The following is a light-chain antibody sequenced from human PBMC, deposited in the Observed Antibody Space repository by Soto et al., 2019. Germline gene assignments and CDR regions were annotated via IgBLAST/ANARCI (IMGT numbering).Light chain of an antibody. V-gene: IGKV3-15*01. CDR2: GAS. CDR3: QQYNNWPGT. J-gene: IGKJ1*01. CDR1: QSGSSK. Sequence: EIVLTQSPGTLSVSPGERATLSCRASQSGSSKLAWYQQKPGQAPRLLCYGASTGATGIPARFSGSGSATEFTLTISSLQSEDFAVYYCQQYNNWPGTFGQGTKVEIK.